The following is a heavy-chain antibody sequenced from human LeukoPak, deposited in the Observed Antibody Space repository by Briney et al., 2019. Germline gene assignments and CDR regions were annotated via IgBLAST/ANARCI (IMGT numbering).Heavy chain of an antibody. V-gene: IGHV3-64D*09. CDR1: GFTFSSYA. D-gene: IGHD2-15*01. J-gene: IGHJ1*01. CDR2: ISSNGGTT. Sequence: GGSLRLSCSASGFTFSSYAMHWVRQAPGKGLEYVSAISSNGGTTYYADSVKGRFTISRDNSKNTLYLQMSSLRAEDTAVYYCVKVGCSGGTCYWAYFQHWGQGTLVTVSS. CDR3: VKVGCSGGTCYWAYFQH.